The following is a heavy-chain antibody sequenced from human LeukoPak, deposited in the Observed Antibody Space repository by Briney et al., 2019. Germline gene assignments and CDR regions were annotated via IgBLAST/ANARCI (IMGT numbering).Heavy chain of an antibody. CDR1: GGTFSSYA. CDR2: IIPIFGTA. V-gene: IGHV1-69*13. J-gene: IGHJ5*02. Sequence: SVKVSCKASGGTFSSYAISWVRQAPGQGLEWMGGIIPIFGTANYAQKFQGRVTITADESTSTAYMELSSLRSEDTAVYYCARGGVYCSSTSCYRNWFDPWGQGTLVTVSS. D-gene: IGHD2-2*02. CDR3: ARGGVYCSSTSCYRNWFDP.